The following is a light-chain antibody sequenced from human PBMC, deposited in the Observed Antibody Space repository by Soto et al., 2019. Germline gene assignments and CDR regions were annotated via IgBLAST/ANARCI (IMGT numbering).Light chain of an antibody. J-gene: IGKJ1*01. CDR2: GAS. Sequence: IVMTQSPSTLSVSPGERSTLSCRASQSVNSNLAWYQQKPGQAPRLLIYGASTRATGIPARLSGSGSGTEFTLTISSLQSEDFAVYYCQQYNNWPRTFGQGTKVDIK. CDR1: QSVNSN. CDR3: QQYNNWPRT. V-gene: IGKV3-15*01.